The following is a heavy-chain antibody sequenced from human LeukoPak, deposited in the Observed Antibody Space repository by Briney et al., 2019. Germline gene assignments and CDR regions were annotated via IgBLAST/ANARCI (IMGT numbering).Heavy chain of an antibody. CDR3: AKGTSSSCYSAPNY. CDR2: ICSNDNNT. D-gene: IGHD2-15*01. Sequence: GGSLRLSCAASGFTFSSYAMNWVRQAPGKGLEWVSAICSNDNNTYYANSVKGRFTISRDNSKNTLSLQLNTLRAEDTAVYYCAKGTSSSCYSAPNYWGQGTLVTVSS. J-gene: IGHJ4*02. CDR1: GFTFSSYA. V-gene: IGHV3-23*01.